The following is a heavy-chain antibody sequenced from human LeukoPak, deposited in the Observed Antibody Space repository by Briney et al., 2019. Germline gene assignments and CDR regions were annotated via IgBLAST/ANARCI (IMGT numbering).Heavy chain of an antibody. Sequence: SETLSLTCTVSGASISSSSYYWGWVRQPPGKGLEWIGAIYYTGNTYFNPSLKSRLTISVDTSKNQFSLKLDSVTAADTAVYYCARYEYALGHFDYWGQGSLVTVSS. J-gene: IGHJ4*02. CDR3: ARYEYALGHFDY. CDR2: IYYTGNT. V-gene: IGHV4-39*01. CDR1: GASISSSSYY. D-gene: IGHD2-8*01.